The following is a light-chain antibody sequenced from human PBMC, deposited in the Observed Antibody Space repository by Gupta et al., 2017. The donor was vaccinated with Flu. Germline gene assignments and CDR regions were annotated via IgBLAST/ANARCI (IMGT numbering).Light chain of an antibody. V-gene: IGKV3-20*01. J-gene: IGKJ1*01. Sequence: EIVFTQAPGTLSLFPGERAALSCRASQSVSSNYLAWYQQKSGQAPRLLMYGASSRATGIPDRFSGSGSGTDFTLTISRLEPEDFAVYYCQQYGSSPWTFGQGTKVEIK. CDR2: GAS. CDR1: QSVSSNY. CDR3: QQYGSSPWT.